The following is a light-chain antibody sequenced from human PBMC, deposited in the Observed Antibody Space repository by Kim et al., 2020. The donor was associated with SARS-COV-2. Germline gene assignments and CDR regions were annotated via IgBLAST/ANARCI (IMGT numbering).Light chain of an antibody. Sequence: EVVLTQSPGTLSLSPGARTTLSCRASQTVSGNHLAWYQQKPGQAPRLLIYGASSRAPGIPDRFSGSGSGTDFTLTIGSLEPEDFAVYFSQQYGHSRTFGQGTKVELK. J-gene: IGKJ1*01. V-gene: IGKV3-20*01. CDR2: GAS. CDR1: QTVSGNH. CDR3: QQYGHSRT.